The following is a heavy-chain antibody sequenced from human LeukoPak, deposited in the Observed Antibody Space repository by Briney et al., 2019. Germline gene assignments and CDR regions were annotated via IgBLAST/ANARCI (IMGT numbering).Heavy chain of an antibody. D-gene: IGHD5-24*01. CDR1: GYTSTSYD. CDR3: ARVSHRSRDGYNWPF. Sequence: GASVKVSCKASGYTSTSYDINWVRQATGQGLEWMGWMNPNSGNTGYAQKFQGRVTITRNTSISTAYMELSSLRSEDTAVYYCARVSHRSRDGYNWPFWGQGTLVTVSS. CDR2: MNPNSGNT. V-gene: IGHV1-8*03. J-gene: IGHJ4*02.